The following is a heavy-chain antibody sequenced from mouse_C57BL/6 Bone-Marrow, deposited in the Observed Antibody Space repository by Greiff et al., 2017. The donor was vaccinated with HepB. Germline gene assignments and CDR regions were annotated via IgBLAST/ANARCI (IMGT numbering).Heavy chain of an antibody. V-gene: IGHV6-6*01. Sequence: EVKLEESGGGLVQPGGSMKLSCAASGFTFSDAWMDWVRQSPEKGLEWVAEIRNKANNHATYYAESVKGRFTISRDDSKSSVYLQMNSLRAEDTGIYYCTRFFITTVVAPFDYWGQGTTLTVSS. CDR1: GFTFSDAW. J-gene: IGHJ2*01. D-gene: IGHD1-1*01. CDR2: IRNKANNHAT. CDR3: TRFFITTVVAPFDY.